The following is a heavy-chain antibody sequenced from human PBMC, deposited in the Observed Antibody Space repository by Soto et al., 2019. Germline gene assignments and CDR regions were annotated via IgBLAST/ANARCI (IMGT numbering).Heavy chain of an antibody. CDR3: ARDRISSGWPNNWFDP. CDR1: GGSISSYY. D-gene: IGHD6-25*01. V-gene: IGHV4-4*07. Sequence: QVQLQESGPGLVKPSETLSLTCTVSGGSISSYYWSWIRQPAGKGLEWIGRIYTSGSTNYNPSLKSRVTMSVDTSTNQFSLKLSSVTAADTAVYYWARDRISSGWPNNWFDPWGQGTLVTVSS. CDR2: IYTSGST. J-gene: IGHJ5*02.